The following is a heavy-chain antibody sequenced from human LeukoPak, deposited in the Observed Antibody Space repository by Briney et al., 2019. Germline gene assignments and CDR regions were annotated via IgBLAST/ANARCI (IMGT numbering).Heavy chain of an antibody. Sequence: GGSLRLSCAASGFTFSSYSMNWVRQAPGKGLEWVANIKQDGSEKYYVDSVKGRFTISRDNAKNSLYLQMNSLRAEDTAVYYCAREGELDRYCSSTSCYGNAFDIWGQGTMVTVSS. V-gene: IGHV3-7*01. CDR3: AREGELDRYCSSTSCYGNAFDI. CDR2: IKQDGSEK. J-gene: IGHJ3*02. D-gene: IGHD2-2*01. CDR1: GFTFSSYS.